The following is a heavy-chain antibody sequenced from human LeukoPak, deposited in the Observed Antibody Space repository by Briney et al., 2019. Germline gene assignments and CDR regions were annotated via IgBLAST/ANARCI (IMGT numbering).Heavy chain of an antibody. J-gene: IGHJ5*02. V-gene: IGHV4-34*01. CDR3: ARGPSNYDFWSGYYANWFDP. Sequence: SETLSLTCAVYGGSFSGYYWSWIRQPPGKGLEWIGEINHSGSTNYNPSLKSRVTISVDTSKNQFSLKLSSVTAADTAVYYCARGPSNYDFWSGYYANWFDPWGQGTLVTVSS. D-gene: IGHD3-3*01. CDR1: GGSFSGYY. CDR2: INHSGST.